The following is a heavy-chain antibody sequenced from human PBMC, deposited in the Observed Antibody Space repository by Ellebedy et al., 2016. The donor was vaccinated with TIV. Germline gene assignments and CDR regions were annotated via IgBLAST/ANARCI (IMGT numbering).Heavy chain of an antibody. CDR2: IFYSGST. Sequence: MPSETLSLTCTVPGGSISSGAFYWTWIRQQPGKGLEWIGNIFYSGSTYYKSSLKSRITISLDRSKNQFSLSLSSVTAADTAVYFCARDEGGSGSLSYWGQGTLVTVSS. CDR3: ARDEGGSGSLSY. J-gene: IGHJ4*02. CDR1: GGSISSGAFY. V-gene: IGHV4-31*03. D-gene: IGHD3-10*01.